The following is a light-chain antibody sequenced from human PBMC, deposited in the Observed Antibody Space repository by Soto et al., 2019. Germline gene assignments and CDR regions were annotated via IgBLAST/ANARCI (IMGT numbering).Light chain of an antibody. V-gene: IGKV3D-15*01. Sequence: EIVMTQSPVTLSASPGERVTLSCRASQSVNINLAWYQQIPGQDPRVLIYGASNRASGIPDRLSGSGSGTDFTLTISSLEPDDFALYYCQQYKDWNQLTFGGGTRVELK. J-gene: IGKJ4*01. CDR1: QSVNIN. CDR3: QQYKDWNQLT. CDR2: GAS.